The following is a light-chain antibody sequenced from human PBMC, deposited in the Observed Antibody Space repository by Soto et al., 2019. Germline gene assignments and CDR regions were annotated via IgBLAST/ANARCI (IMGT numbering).Light chain of an antibody. CDR2: EVS. CDR1: TSDVGGYNY. J-gene: IGLJ2*01. Sequence: QSALTQPASVSGSPGQSITISCTGATSDVGGYNYVSWYQHHPGKAPKLIIYEVSNRPSGVSNRFSGSKSGNTASLTISGLQAEDEADYYCTSYTNSSTLVFGGGTKVTVL. CDR3: TSYTNSSTLV. V-gene: IGLV2-14*01.